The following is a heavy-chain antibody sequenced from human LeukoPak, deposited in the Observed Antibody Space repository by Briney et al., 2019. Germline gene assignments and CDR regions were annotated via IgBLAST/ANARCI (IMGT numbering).Heavy chain of an antibody. CDR3: ARDRYYDSSGYYANYYYYYMDV. J-gene: IGHJ6*03. D-gene: IGHD3-22*01. V-gene: IGHV1-18*01. CDR1: GYTFTSYG. Sequence: ASVKVSCKASGYTFTSYGISWVRQAPGQGLEWMGWISAYNGNTNYAQKLQGRVTMTTDTSTSTAYMELRSLRSDDTAVYYCARDRYYDSSGYYANYYYYYMDVWGKGTTVTVSS. CDR2: ISAYNGNT.